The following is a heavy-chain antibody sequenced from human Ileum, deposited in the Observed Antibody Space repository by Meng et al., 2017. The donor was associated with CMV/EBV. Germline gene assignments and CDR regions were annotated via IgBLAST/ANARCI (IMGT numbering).Heavy chain of an antibody. CDR1: GIPFSDYC. Sequence: SGIPFSDYCMSWIRQAPGKGLEWVSYISSASSIIYYSDSVRGRFTVSRDNEKKSLYLQMDSLRVEDMAVYYCASLHGITRGWYFDLWGRGTLVTVSS. V-gene: IGHV3-11*01. J-gene: IGHJ2*01. CDR2: ISSASSII. D-gene: IGHD3-16*01. CDR3: ASLHGITRGWYFDL.